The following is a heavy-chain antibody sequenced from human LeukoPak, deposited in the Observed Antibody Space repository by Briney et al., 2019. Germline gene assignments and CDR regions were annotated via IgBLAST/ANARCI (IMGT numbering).Heavy chain of an antibody. CDR3: ARDGGYDFWSGPDY. CDR2: IKQDGSEK. CDR1: GFTFSSYW. Sequence: GGSLRLSCAASGFTFSSYWMSWVRQAPGKGLEWVANIKQDGSEKYYVDSVKGRFTISRDNAKNSLYLQMNSLRAEDTAVYYCARDGGYDFWSGPDYWGQGTLVTVSS. V-gene: IGHV3-7*01. J-gene: IGHJ4*02. D-gene: IGHD3-3*01.